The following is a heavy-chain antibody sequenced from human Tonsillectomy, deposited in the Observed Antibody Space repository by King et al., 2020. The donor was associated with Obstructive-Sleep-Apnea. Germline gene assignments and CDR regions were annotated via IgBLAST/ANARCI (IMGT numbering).Heavy chain of an antibody. CDR1: GFTFSSYS. CDR2: ISSSSSSI. V-gene: IGHV3-48*01. Sequence: VQLVESGGGLVQPGGSLRLSCAASGFTFSSYSMNWVRQAPGKGLEWVSYISSSSSSIYYADSVKGRFTISRDNAKNSLYLQMNSLRAEDTAVYYCASSYGGSPDYWGQGTLVTVSS. D-gene: IGHD5-18*01. CDR3: ASSYGGSPDY. J-gene: IGHJ4*02.